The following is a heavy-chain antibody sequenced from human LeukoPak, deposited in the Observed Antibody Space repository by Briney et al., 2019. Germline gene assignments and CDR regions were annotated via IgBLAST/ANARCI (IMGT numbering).Heavy chain of an antibody. CDR3: AKDLSGGYDYFDY. CDR1: GFTFSSYS. V-gene: IGHV3-23*01. D-gene: IGHD5-12*01. CDR2: ISGGGGTT. J-gene: IGHJ4*02. Sequence: GGSLRLSCAASGFTFSSYSMNWVRQAPGKGLEWVSAISGGGGTTYYTDSVKGRFTISRDNSKNTLCLQMNSLRAEDTAVYYCAKDLSGGYDYFDYWGQGTLVTVSS.